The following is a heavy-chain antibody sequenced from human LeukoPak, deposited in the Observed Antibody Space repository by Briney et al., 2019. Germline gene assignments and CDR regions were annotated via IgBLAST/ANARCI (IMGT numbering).Heavy chain of an antibody. D-gene: IGHD3-10*01. CDR2: INPNSGGT. CDR1: GYTFTGCY. J-gene: IGHJ4*02. CDR3: ASYASGSFDY. Sequence: WASVKLSFNASGYTFTGCYMHWVRQAPGQGLEWLGRINPNSGGTNNAQKFQGSVTMTRDTSISTAYMELSRLRSDDTAVYDCASYASGSFDYWGQGTLVTVS. V-gene: IGHV1-2*06.